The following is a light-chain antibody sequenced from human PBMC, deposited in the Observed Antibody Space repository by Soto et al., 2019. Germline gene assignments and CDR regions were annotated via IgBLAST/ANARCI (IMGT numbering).Light chain of an antibody. J-gene: IGLJ2*01. CDR1: SSVVGSHDS. Sequence: QSAVTQPASVSGSPRQSITISCTGTSSVVGSHDSVSWYRQHPGKAPQLIIYEVNHRPSGVSDRFSGSKFGNTASLTISGLQAQDEADYYCSSYAASSTPVIFGGGTKLTVL. CDR3: SSYAASSTPVI. V-gene: IGLV2-14*01. CDR2: EVN.